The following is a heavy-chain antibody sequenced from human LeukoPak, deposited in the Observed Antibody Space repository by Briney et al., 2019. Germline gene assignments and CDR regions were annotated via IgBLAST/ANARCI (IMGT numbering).Heavy chain of an antibody. Sequence: PGRSLRLSCVASGFTFSRYGMHWVRQAPGKGLEWVVVISYDGSNKYYVDSVKGRFTISRDNSKNTLYLQMNSLRGEDTAVYYCAKDPPTVTTIVWDFDYWGQGTLVTVSS. CDR3: AKDPPTVTTIVWDFDY. J-gene: IGHJ4*02. CDR1: GFTFSRYG. D-gene: IGHD4-11*01. CDR2: ISYDGSNK. V-gene: IGHV3-30*18.